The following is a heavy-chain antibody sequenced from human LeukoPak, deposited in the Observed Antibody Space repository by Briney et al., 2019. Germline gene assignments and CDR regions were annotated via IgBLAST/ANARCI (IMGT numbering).Heavy chain of an antibody. Sequence: GGSLRLSCAASGFTFSNYAMHWVRQAPGKGLEWVSGISWNSGSIGYADSVKGRFTISRDNAKNSLYLQMNSLRAEDTALYYCASGEAFDIWGQGTMVTVSS. V-gene: IGHV3-9*01. CDR2: ISWNSGSI. CDR3: ASGEAFDI. CDR1: GFTFSNYA. J-gene: IGHJ3*02. D-gene: IGHD1-26*01.